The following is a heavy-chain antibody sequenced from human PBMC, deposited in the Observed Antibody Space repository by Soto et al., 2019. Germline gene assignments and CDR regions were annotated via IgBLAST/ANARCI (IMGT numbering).Heavy chain of an antibody. J-gene: IGHJ4*02. CDR1: GYTFTSYA. Sequence: QVQLVQSGAEVKKPGASVKVSCKASGYTFTSYAMHWVRQAPGQRLEWMGWINAGNGNTKYSQKFQGRVTITRDTSASTAYRELSSLRSEGTAVYYCARDEHRSTWYWGELADYWGQGPLVTVSS. D-gene: IGHD6-13*01. V-gene: IGHV1-3*01. CDR2: INAGNGNT. CDR3: ARDEHRSTWYWGELADY.